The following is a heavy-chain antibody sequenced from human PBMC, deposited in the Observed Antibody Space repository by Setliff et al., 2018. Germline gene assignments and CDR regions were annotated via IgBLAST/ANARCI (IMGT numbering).Heavy chain of an antibody. V-gene: IGHV1-18*04. J-gene: IGHJ6*01. CDR2: IGARNVKT. Sequence: AASVKVSCKSSGYTFTTYGISWVRQAPGQGLEWMGWIGARNVKTNYAQKFQDRVTMTTDTSTSTGYMELRSLTSDDTAVYYCARERIYDGLNYNGMDVWGQGTTVTVSS. CDR3: ARERIYDGLNYNGMDV. D-gene: IGHD3-3*01. CDR1: GYTFTTYG.